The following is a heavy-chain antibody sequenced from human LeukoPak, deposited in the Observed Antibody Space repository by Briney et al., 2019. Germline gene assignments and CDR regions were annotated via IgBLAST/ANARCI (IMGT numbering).Heavy chain of an antibody. CDR1: GFTFDDYA. CDR3: ATVSSGWYGVDFQH. J-gene: IGHJ1*01. V-gene: IGHV3-9*01. D-gene: IGHD6-19*01. CDR2: ISWNSGSI. Sequence: GGSLRLSCAASGFTFDDYAMHWVRQAPGKGLEWVSGISWNSGSIGYADSVKGRFTISRDNAKNSLYLQMNSLRAEDTALYYCATVSSGWYGVDFQHWGQGTLVTVSS.